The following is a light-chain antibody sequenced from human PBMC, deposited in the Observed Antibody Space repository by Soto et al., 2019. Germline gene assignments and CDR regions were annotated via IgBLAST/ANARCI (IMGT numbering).Light chain of an antibody. V-gene: IGLV2-14*03. CDR1: SSDVGGYNY. CDR2: DVS. CDR3: SSYIRNDTSHV. J-gene: IGLJ1*01. Sequence: QSALTQPASVSGSPGQSSTISCTGASSDVGGYNYVSWYQQHPGKAPTLIIYDVSYRPSGVSDRFSGSKSGNTASLTISGLQDEDEADYHCSSYIRNDTSHVFGTGTKLTVL.